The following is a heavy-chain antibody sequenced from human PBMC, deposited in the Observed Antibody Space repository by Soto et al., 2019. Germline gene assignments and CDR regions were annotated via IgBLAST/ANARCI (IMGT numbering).Heavy chain of an antibody. D-gene: IGHD6-6*01. V-gene: IGHV1-69*06. CDR1: GGTFSSYA. CDR3: ARRSSIAARPKNGMDV. J-gene: IGHJ6*02. CDR2: IIPIFGTA. Sequence: SVKVSCKASGGTFSSYAISWVRQAPGQGLEWMGGIIPIFGTANYAQKFQGRVTITADKSTSTAYMELSSLRSEDTAVYYCARRSSIAARPKNGMDVWGQGTTVTVSS.